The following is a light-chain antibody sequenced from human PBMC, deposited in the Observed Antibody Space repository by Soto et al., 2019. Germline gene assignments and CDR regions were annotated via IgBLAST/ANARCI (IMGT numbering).Light chain of an antibody. V-gene: IGLV1-44*01. CDR3: AAWDDSLNGVL. Sequence: QLVLTQSPSASGTLGQRVTISCSGSSSNIGTTTVNWYQQLPGTAPKLLIYSYNQRPSGVPDRFSGSKSGTSASLAISGLQSEDEADYYCAAWDDSLNGVLFGGGTKLTVL. CDR1: SSNIGTTT. J-gene: IGLJ2*01. CDR2: SYN.